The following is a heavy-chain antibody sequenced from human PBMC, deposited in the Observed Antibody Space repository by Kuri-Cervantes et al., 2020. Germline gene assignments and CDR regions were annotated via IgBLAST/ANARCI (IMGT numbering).Heavy chain of an antibody. V-gene: IGHV3-30*03. CDR2: ISYDGSNK. J-gene: IGHJ4*02. CDR3: ARDIREWELHPGDY. CDR1: GFTFSSYG. D-gene: IGHD1-26*01. Sequence: LSLTCAASGFTFSSYGMHWVRQAPGKGLEWVAVISYDGSNKYYADSVKGRFTISRDNSKNTLYLQMNSLRAEDTAVYYCARDIREWELHPGDYWGQGTRVTVSS.